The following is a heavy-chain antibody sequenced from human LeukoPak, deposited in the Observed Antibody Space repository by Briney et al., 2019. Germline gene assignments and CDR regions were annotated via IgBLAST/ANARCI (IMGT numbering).Heavy chain of an antibody. CDR2: ISGSGGST. D-gene: IGHD2/OR15-2a*01. Sequence: PGGSLRLSCAASGFTFSSYGMSWVRQAPGKGLEWVSAISGSGGSTYYADSVKGRFTISRDNSKNTLYLQMNSLRAEDTAVYYCAKAYTVLTKPFFDYWGQGTLVTVSS. V-gene: IGHV3-23*01. CDR1: GFTFSSYG. J-gene: IGHJ4*02. CDR3: AKAYTVLTKPFFDY.